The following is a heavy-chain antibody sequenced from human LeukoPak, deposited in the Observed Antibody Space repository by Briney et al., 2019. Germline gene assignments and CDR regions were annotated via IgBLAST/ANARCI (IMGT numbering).Heavy chain of an antibody. CDR2: IGTSGDT. CDR1: GFTFSFYG. Sequence: GGSLRLSCAASGFTFSFYGVHWVRQAAGAGLEWVSGIGTSGDTYYSASAKGRFTISRENDKNSVYLQMHSLRAGDTAVYYCGRGRSGWAFDYWGQGTLVTVSS. D-gene: IGHD3-10*01. J-gene: IGHJ4*02. CDR3: GRGRSGWAFDY. V-gene: IGHV3-13*01.